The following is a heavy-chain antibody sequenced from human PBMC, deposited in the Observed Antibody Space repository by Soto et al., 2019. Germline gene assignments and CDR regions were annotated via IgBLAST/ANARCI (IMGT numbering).Heavy chain of an antibody. CDR1: GFTFGDYA. Sequence: LRLSCTASGFTFGDYAMSWFRQAPGKGLEWVGFIRSKAYGGTTEYAASVKGRFTISRDDSKSIAYLQMNSLKTEDTAVYYCTRVKSVVVVVLYGMDVWGQGTTVTVSS. J-gene: IGHJ6*02. CDR2: IRSKAYGGTT. CDR3: TRVKSVVVVVLYGMDV. D-gene: IGHD2-15*01. V-gene: IGHV3-49*03.